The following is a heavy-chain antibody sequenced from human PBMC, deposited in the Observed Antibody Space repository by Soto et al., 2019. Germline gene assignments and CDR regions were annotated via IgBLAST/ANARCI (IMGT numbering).Heavy chain of an antibody. CDR2: ISAYNGNT. CDR1: GYTFTSYG. V-gene: IGHV1-18*01. Sequence: GASVKVSCKASGYTFTSYGISWVRRAPGQGLEWMGWISAYNGNTNYAQKLQGRVTMTTDTSTSTAYMELRSLRSDDTAVYYCARDGRWELFYYYYGMDVWGQGTTVTVSS. D-gene: IGHD1-26*01. CDR3: ARDGRWELFYYYYGMDV. J-gene: IGHJ6*02.